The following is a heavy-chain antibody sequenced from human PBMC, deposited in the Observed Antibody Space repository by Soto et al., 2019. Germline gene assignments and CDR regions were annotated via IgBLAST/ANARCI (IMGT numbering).Heavy chain of an antibody. CDR2: IWYDGSNK. V-gene: IGHV3-33*01. J-gene: IGHJ4*02. Sequence: LRLSCAASGFTFSSYGMHWVRQAPGKGLEWVAVIWYDGSNKYYADSVKGRFTISRDNSKNTLYLQMNSLRAEDTAVYYCARDNYYDSSGYNDYWGQGTLVTVSS. D-gene: IGHD3-22*01. CDR3: ARDNYYDSSGYNDY. CDR1: GFTFSSYG.